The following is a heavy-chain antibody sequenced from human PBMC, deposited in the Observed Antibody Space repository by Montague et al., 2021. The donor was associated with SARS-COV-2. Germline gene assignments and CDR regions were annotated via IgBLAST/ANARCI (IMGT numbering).Heavy chain of an antibody. Sequence: PALVKPTQTLTLTCTFSGFSLSTSGVGVGWIRQPPGKALEWLALIYWDDDKRYSPSLRSRLTITKDTSKNQVVLTMTNMDPVDTATYYCAHRRGLLLSDGFDIWGQGTMVTVSS. J-gene: IGHJ3*02. V-gene: IGHV2-5*02. CDR3: AHRRGLLLSDGFDI. D-gene: IGHD1-26*01. CDR1: GFSLSTSGVG. CDR2: IYWDDDK.